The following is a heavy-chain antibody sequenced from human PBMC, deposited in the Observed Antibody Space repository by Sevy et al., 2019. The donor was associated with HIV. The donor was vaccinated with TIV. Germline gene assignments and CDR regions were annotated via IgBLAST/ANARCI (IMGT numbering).Heavy chain of an antibody. Sequence: GESLKISCKASGYKFTTYWIGWARQMPGKGLEWMGMIYPRDSDTRYSPSFQGQVTISADTSINTAYLQWSSLKASDTAMYFCARHVDMTTLIGGLYYFDSWGQVTLVTVSS. V-gene: IGHV5-51*01. J-gene: IGHJ4*02. CDR2: IYPRDSDT. CDR1: GYKFTTYW. CDR3: ARHVDMTTLIGGLYYFDS. D-gene: IGHD4-4*01.